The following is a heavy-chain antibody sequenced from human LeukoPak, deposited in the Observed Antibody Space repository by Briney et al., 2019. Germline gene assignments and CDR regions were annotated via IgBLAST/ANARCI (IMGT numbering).Heavy chain of an antibody. V-gene: IGHV1-69*04. CDR1: GGTFSSYA. Sequence: SVKVSCKASGGTFSSYATSWVRQAPGQGLEWMGRIIPIFGIANYAQKFQGRVTITADKSTSTAYMELSSLRSEDTAVYYCARGCSSTSCYFDYWGQGTLVTVSS. J-gene: IGHJ4*02. CDR2: IIPIFGIA. D-gene: IGHD2-2*01. CDR3: ARGCSSTSCYFDY.